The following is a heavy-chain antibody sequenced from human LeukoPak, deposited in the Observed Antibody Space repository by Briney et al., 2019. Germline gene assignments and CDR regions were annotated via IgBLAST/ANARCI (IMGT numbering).Heavy chain of an antibody. V-gene: IGHV4-61*02. Sequence: SETLSLTCTVSGGSISSGSYYWSWIRQPAGKGLEWIGRIYTSGSTNYNPSLKSRVTISVDTSKNQFSLKLSSVTAADTAVYYCARDRLEQLAGFDYWGQGTLVTVSS. D-gene: IGHD6-13*01. CDR1: GGSISSGSYY. CDR3: ARDRLEQLAGFDY. CDR2: IYTSGST. J-gene: IGHJ4*02.